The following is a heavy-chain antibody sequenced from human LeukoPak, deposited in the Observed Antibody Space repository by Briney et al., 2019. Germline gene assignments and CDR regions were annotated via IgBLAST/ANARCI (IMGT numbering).Heavy chain of an antibody. CDR1: GFAFDEHG. CDR3: ARAPITSPFYFDY. Sequence: GGSPRLSCTASGFAFDEHGMSWVRQVPGKGLEWVSGINWSGGGTGYADPLRGRFTISRDNAKNSLYLQMDSLRAEDTALYYCARAPITSPFYFDYWGQGTLVTVSS. CDR2: INWSGGGT. D-gene: IGHD2-2*01. V-gene: IGHV3-20*04. J-gene: IGHJ4*02.